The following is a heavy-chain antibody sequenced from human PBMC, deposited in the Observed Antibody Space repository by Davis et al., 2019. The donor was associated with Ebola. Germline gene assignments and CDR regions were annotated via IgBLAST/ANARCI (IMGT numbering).Heavy chain of an antibody. CDR1: GFTFSSYG. Sequence: GESLKISCAASGFTFSSYGMHWVRQAPGKGLEWVAVISYDGSNKYYADSVKGRFTISRDNSKNTLYLQMNSLRAEDTAVYYCAKDYYGSGNYLFEIYYYYYGMDVWGQGTTVTVSS. V-gene: IGHV3-30*18. CDR3: AKDYYGSGNYLFEIYYYYYGMDV. CDR2: ISYDGSNK. J-gene: IGHJ6*02. D-gene: IGHD3-10*01.